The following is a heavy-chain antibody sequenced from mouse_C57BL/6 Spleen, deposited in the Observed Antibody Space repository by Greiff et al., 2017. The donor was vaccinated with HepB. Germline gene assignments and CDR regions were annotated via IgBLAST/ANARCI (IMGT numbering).Heavy chain of an antibody. D-gene: IGHD2-5*01. CDR3: TTRSNYFYAMDY. CDR2: IDPEDGDT. CDR1: GFNIKDYY. J-gene: IGHJ4*01. V-gene: IGHV14-1*01. Sequence: EVQRVESGAELVRPGASVKLSCTASGFNIKDYYMHWVKQRPEQGLEWIGRIDPEDGDTEYAPKFQGKATMTAETSSNTAYLQLSSLTSEDTAVYYCTTRSNYFYAMDYWGQGTSVTVSS.